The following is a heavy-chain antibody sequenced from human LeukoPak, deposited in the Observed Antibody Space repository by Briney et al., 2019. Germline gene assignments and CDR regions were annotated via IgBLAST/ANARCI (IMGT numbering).Heavy chain of an antibody. CDR2: ISAYNGNT. D-gene: IGHD6-19*01. V-gene: IGHV1-18*01. CDR3: ARSSSSGWYSPGGYGMDV. Sequence: ASVKVSCKASGYTFTSYVISWVRQAPGQGLEWMGWISAYNGNTNYAQKLQGRVTMTTDTSTSTAYMELRSLRSDDTAVYYCARSSSSGWYSPGGYGMDVWGQGTTVTVSS. CDR1: GYTFTSYV. J-gene: IGHJ6*02.